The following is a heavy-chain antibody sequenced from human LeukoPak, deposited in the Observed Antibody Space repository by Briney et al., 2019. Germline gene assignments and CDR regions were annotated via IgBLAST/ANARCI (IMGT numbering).Heavy chain of an antibody. D-gene: IGHD1-1*01. Sequence: GGSLRLSRAASGFTFSDYYMSWIRQAPGKGLEWVSYISSSGSTIYYADSVKGRFTISRDNAKNSLYLQMNSLRAEDTAVYYCAREKDWNDEGWFDPWGQGTLVTVSS. CDR3: AREKDWNDEGWFDP. V-gene: IGHV3-11*01. J-gene: IGHJ5*02. CDR2: ISSSGSTI. CDR1: GFTFSDYY.